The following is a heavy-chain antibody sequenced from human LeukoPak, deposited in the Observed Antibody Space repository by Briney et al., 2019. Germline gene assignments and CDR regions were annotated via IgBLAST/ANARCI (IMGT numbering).Heavy chain of an antibody. V-gene: IGHV4-59*01. CDR3: ARDLYLGFDP. Sequence: PSETLSLTCTVSGGSISSYYWSWIRQPPGKGLEWIGYIYYSGSTNYNPSLKSRVTISVDTSKNQFSLKLSSVTAADTAVYYCARDLYLGFDPWGQGTLVTVSS. CDR2: IYYSGST. J-gene: IGHJ5*02. CDR1: GGSISSYY. D-gene: IGHD2-2*02.